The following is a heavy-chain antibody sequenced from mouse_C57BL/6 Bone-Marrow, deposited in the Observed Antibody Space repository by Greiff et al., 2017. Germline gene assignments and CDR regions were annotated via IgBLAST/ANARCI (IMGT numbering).Heavy chain of an antibody. CDR3: ASYDGYLYFDY. J-gene: IGHJ2*01. Sequence: EVKLQESGPGLVKPSQSLSLTCSVTGYSITSGYYWNWIRQFPGNKLEWMGYISYDGSNNYNPSLKNRISITRDTSKNQFFLKLNSVTTEDTATYYCASYDGYLYFDYWGQGTTLTVSS. CDR1: GYSITSGYY. V-gene: IGHV3-6*01. CDR2: ISYDGSN. D-gene: IGHD2-3*01.